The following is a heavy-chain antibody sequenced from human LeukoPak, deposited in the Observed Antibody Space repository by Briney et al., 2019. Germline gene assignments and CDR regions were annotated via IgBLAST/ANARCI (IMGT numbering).Heavy chain of an antibody. J-gene: IGHJ4*02. CDR2: ISYDGSNK. V-gene: IGHV3-30-3*01. CDR3: AKAILRVGATYYFDY. CDR1: GFTFSSYA. Sequence: GGSLRLSCAASGFTFSSYAMHWVRQAPGKGLEWVAVISYDGSNKYYADSVKGRFTIPRDNSKNTLYLQMNSLRAEDTAVYYCAKAILRVGATYYFDYWGQGTLVTVSS. D-gene: IGHD1-26*01.